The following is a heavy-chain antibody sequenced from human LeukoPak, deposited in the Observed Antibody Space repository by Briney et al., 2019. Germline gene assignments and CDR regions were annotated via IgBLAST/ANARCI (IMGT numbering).Heavy chain of an antibody. V-gene: IGHV3-43D*04. CDR2: ISWDGGST. CDR1: GFTFDDYA. J-gene: IGHJ4*02. D-gene: IGHD6-19*01. Sequence: GGSLRLSCAASGFTFDDYAMHWVRQAPGEGLEWVSLISWDGGSTYYADSVKGRFTISRDNSKNSLYLQMNSLRAEDTALYYCAKSRSRSGWYYFDYWGQGTLVTVSS. CDR3: AKSRSRSGWYYFDY.